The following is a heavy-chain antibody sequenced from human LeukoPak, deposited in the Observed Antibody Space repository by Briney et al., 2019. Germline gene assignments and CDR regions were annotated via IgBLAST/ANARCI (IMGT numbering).Heavy chain of an antibody. CDR1: GYSISSGYY. CDR2: INHSGST. V-gene: IGHV4-38-2*02. CDR3: ARHGIVGATTRLDY. D-gene: IGHD1-26*01. J-gene: IGHJ4*02. Sequence: SETLSLTCTVSGYSISSGYYWGWIRQPPGKGLEWIGEINHSGSTNYNPSLKSRVTISVDTSKNQFSLKLSSVTAADTAVYYCARHGIVGATTRLDYWGQGTLVTVSS.